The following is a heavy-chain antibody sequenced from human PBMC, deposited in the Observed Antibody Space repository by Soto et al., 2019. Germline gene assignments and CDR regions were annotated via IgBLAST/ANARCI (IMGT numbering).Heavy chain of an antibody. CDR2: IIPIFGTA. Sequence: QVQLVQSGAEVKKPGSSVKVSCKASGGTFSSYAISWVRQAPGQGLAWMGGIIPIFGTANYAQKCQGRVTITEDKSTSTAYMELSSLRSEDTAVYYCERVVPHPIKIFGVVTDWYFDLWGRGTLVTVYS. J-gene: IGHJ2*01. CDR3: ERVVPHPIKIFGVVTDWYFDL. V-gene: IGHV1-69*06. D-gene: IGHD3-3*01. CDR1: GGTFSSYA.